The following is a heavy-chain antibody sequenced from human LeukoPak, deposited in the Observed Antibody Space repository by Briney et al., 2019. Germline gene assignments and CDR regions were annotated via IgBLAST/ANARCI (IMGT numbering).Heavy chain of an antibody. CDR2: IYYSGTS. CDR3: ARHSGGRQVRAYEY. J-gene: IGHJ4*02. V-gene: IGHV4-39*01. CDR1: GDSVTNTDYY. Sequence: SETLSLTCTVSGDSVTNTDYYWAWLRQPPGKGPEWIAIIYYSGTSYYSPSLRSRVTISVDTSKNQFSLTFSSVTATDTATYYCARHSGGRQVRAYEYWGQGIPVMVSS. D-gene: IGHD3-10*01.